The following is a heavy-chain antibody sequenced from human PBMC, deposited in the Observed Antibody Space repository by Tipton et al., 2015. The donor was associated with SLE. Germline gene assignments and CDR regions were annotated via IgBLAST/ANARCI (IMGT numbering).Heavy chain of an antibody. CDR2: IYYSGST. CDR3: ARPYYYDSSGYYLDAFDI. CDR1: GGSISSSSYY. J-gene: IGHJ3*02. Sequence: TLSLTCTVSGGSISSSSYYWGWIRQPPGKGLEWIGSIYYSGSTYYKPSLKSRVTISVDTSKNQFSLKLSSVTAADTAVYYCARPYYYDSSGYYLDAFDIWGQGTMVTVSS. V-gene: IGHV4-39*01. D-gene: IGHD3-22*01.